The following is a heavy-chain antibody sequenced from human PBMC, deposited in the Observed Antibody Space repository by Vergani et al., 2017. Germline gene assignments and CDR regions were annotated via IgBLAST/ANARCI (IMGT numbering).Heavy chain of an antibody. CDR2: IYYSGST. Sequence: QVQLQESGPGLVKPSETLSLTCTVSGGSISSYYWSWIRQPPGKGLEWVGYIYYSGSTNYNPSLKIRVTISVDTSKNQFSLKLSSVTAADTAVYYCARALGLIDYWGQGTLVTVSS. CDR3: ARALGLIDY. J-gene: IGHJ4*02. CDR1: GGSISSYY. V-gene: IGHV4-59*01.